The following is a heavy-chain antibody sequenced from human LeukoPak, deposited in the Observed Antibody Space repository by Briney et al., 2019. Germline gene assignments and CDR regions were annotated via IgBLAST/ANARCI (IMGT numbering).Heavy chain of an antibody. CDR3: ARDHPYYSFWSAYSELGY. Sequence: GASVKVSCKTSGFTFISYGISWVRQAPGQGLEWMGWISGSNGNTNYAQKLQGRVTMTTDTSTSTAYMELRSLRSDDTAVYYCARDHPYYSFWSAYSELGYWGQGTLVTVSP. D-gene: IGHD3-3*01. CDR2: ISGSNGNT. CDR1: GFTFISYG. V-gene: IGHV1-18*01. J-gene: IGHJ4*02.